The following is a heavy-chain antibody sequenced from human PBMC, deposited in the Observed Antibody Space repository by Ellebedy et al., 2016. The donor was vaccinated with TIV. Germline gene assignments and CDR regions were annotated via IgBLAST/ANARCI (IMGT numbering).Heavy chain of an antibody. CDR3: ARANYGSGPYGMDV. J-gene: IGHJ6*02. CDR2: TDQYEDEK. V-gene: IGHV3-7*04. D-gene: IGHD3-10*01. CDR1: GFPFNSYW. Sequence: GGSLRLXXVASGFPFNSYWMSWVRQAPGKGLEWVANTDQYEDEKNYVGSVQGRFSISRDNAKNSLDLQMNSLRAEDTAVYYCARANYGSGPYGMDVWGLGTTVIVSS.